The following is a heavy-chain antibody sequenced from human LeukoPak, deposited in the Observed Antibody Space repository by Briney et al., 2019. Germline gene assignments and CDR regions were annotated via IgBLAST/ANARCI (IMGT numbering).Heavy chain of an antibody. Sequence: GGSLRLSCAASGFTFSSYWMSWVRQAPGNGLEWVANIKQDGSEKYYVDSVKGRFTISRDNAKNSLYLQMNSLRAEDTAVYYCAREGRAYDILTGYYKWEYYFDYWGQGTLVTVSS. V-gene: IGHV3-7*03. CDR2: IKQDGSEK. CDR3: AREGRAYDILTGYYKWEYYFDY. D-gene: IGHD3-9*01. CDR1: GFTFSSYW. J-gene: IGHJ4*02.